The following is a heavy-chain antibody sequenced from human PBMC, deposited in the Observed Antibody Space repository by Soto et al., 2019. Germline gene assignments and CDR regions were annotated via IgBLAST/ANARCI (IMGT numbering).Heavy chain of an antibody. D-gene: IGHD4-17*01. CDR1: GFTFSNAW. Sequence: GGSLRLSCAASGFTFSNAWMSWVRQAPGKGLEWVGRIKSITDGGTTDYAAPVKGRFTISRDDSKNTLYLQMNSLKTEDTAVYYCTTDDYGDYYYGMDVWGQGTTVTVSS. V-gene: IGHV3-15*01. CDR2: IKSITDGGTT. J-gene: IGHJ6*02. CDR3: TTDDYGDYYYGMDV.